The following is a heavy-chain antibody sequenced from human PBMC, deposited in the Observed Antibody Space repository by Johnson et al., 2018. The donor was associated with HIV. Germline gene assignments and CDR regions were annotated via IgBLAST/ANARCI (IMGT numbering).Heavy chain of an antibody. V-gene: IGHV3-66*02. D-gene: IGHD3-9*01. J-gene: IGHJ3*01. CDR3: GFDF. CDR1: GITVSSNY. CDR2: LYSGDST. Sequence: VQLVESGGGLVQPGGSLRLSCAASGITVSSNYISWVRQAPGKGLEWVSVLYSGDSTYYADSVKGRSTISRDNSKNTLFLQMNTTALTEDICYVNGFDFWGQGTMVTVSS.